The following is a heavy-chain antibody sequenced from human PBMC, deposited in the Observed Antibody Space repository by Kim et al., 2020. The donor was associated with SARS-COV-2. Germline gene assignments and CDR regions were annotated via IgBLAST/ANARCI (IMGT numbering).Heavy chain of an antibody. J-gene: IGHJ6*02. V-gene: IGHV4-4*02. CDR1: GGSISSSNW. CDR2: IYHSGST. Sequence: SETLSLTCAVSGGSISSSNWWSWVRQPPGKGLEWIGEIYHSGSTNYNPSLKSRVTISVDKSKNQFSLKLSSVTAADTAVYYCARWWFGEPSPNYYYYGMDVWGQGTTVTVSS. CDR3: ARWWFGEPSPNYYYYGMDV. D-gene: IGHD3-10*01.